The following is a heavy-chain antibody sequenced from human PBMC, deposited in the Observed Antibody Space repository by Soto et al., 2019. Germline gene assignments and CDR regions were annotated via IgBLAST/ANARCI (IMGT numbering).Heavy chain of an antibody. CDR2: ISSSGSTV. CDR3: ARDRSYYGSGCAFDI. V-gene: IGHV3-11*01. Sequence: PVWSLRLSCSSSIFTFSDYYMSLILHSPLKGLEWVSYISSSGSTVYYADSVKGRFTISRDNAKNSLYLQMNSLRAEDTAVYYCARDRSYYGSGCAFDIWGQGTMVTVSS. CDR1: IFTFSDYY. J-gene: IGHJ3*02. D-gene: IGHD3-10*01.